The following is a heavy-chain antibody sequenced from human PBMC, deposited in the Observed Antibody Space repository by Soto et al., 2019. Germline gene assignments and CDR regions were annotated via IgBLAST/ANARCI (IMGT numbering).Heavy chain of an antibody. J-gene: IGHJ6*02. V-gene: IGHV3-30-3*01. Sequence: WGSLRLSCAASGFTFIDYAIRCCRQAPGKGLEWVAIISFDGSNEHYADSVQGRFTISRDNSENTLYLQMNSLRADDTAVYYCARPAATVIFYFGMDVWGQGTTVTVSS. D-gene: IGHD4-17*01. CDR1: GFTFIDYA. CDR2: ISFDGSNE. CDR3: ARPAATVIFYFGMDV.